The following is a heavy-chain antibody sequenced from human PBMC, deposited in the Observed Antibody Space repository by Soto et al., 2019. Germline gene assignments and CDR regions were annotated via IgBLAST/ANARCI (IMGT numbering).Heavy chain of an antibody. CDR3: ASAGGLGAVAADY. J-gene: IGHJ4*02. Sequence: QLQLQESGSGLVKPSQTLSLTCAVSGGYISSGGYSWSWIRQPPGKGLEWIGYIYHSGSTYYNPSLKSRVTISVDRSMIQFSLKLSSVTAADTAVYYCASAGGLGAVAADYWGQVTLVTVSS. CDR2: IYHSGST. CDR1: GGYISSGGYS. D-gene: IGHD6-19*01. V-gene: IGHV4-30-2*01.